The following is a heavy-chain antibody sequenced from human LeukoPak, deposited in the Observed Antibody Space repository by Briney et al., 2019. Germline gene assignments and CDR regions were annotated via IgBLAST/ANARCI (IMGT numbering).Heavy chain of an antibody. J-gene: IGHJ4*02. CDR1: GFTFSNYP. CDR3: ARGASTTVTIFDY. Sequence: GGSLRLSCAASGFTFSNYPIHWVRQAPGNGLEYVSAISIDGGSTYYANSVRGRFTISRDSSKSTLYLQMGSLRAEDTAVYYCARGASTTVTIFDYWGQGSLVTVSS. D-gene: IGHD4-17*01. CDR2: ISIDGGST. V-gene: IGHV3-64*01.